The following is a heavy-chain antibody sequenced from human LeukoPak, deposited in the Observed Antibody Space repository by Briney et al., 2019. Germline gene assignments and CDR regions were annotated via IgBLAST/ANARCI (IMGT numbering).Heavy chain of an antibody. CDR2: IKQDGSEK. CDR1: GFTFISYL. Sequence: PGGALTLSCAASGFTFISYLMSWLRQPPGKGLEWVANIKQDGSEKYYLDSVNGRFTISRDNAKNSLYLQMNSLRAEDTAVYYCARGQTTVTNWGQGTLVTVSS. V-gene: IGHV3-7*03. D-gene: IGHD4-17*01. J-gene: IGHJ4*02. CDR3: ARGQTTVTN.